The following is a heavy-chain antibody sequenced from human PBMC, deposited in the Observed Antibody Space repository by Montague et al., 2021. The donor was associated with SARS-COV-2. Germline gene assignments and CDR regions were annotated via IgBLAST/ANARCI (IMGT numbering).Heavy chain of an antibody. D-gene: IGHD3-10*01. CDR2: IGTAGDT. V-gene: IGHV3-13*01. CDR1: GFTFSSYD. CDR3: ARGGYGSGSKNGNVNGLHWFDP. Sequence: SLRLSCAASGFTFSSYDMHWVRQATGKGLEWVSAIGTAGDTYYSGSVKGRFTISRENAKNSLYLQMNSMRAGDTAVYYCARGGYGSGSKNGNVNGLHWFDPGGQGTLVTVSS. J-gene: IGHJ5*02.